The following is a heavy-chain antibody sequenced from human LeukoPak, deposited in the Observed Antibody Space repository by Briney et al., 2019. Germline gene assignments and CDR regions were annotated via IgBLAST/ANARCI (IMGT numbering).Heavy chain of an antibody. CDR2: ISGSGGST. V-gene: IGHV3-23*01. CDR3: AKFVGSSWYDAFDI. CDR1: GFPFSSYA. J-gene: IGHJ3*02. D-gene: IGHD6-13*01. Sequence: GGSLRLSCAASGFPFSSYAMSWVRQAPGKGLECVSAISGSGGSTYYADSVKGRFTISRDNSKDTLYLQMNSLRAEDTAVYYCAKFVGSSWYDAFDIWGQGTMVTVSS.